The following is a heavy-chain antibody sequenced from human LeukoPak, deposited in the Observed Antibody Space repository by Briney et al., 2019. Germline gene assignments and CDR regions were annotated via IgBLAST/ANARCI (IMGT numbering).Heavy chain of an antibody. CDR1: GGSISSYY. Sequence: SETLSVTCTVSGGSISSYYWSWIRQPPGKGLEWIGYIYYSGSTNYNPSLKSRVTISVDTSKNQFSLKLSSVTAADTAVYYCARVYYDSSGYLIDYWGQGTLVTVSS. CDR3: ARVYYDSSGYLIDY. CDR2: IYYSGST. V-gene: IGHV4-59*08. J-gene: IGHJ4*02. D-gene: IGHD3-22*01.